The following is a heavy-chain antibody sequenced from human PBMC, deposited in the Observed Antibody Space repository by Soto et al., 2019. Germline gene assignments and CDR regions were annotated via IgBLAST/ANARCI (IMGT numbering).Heavy chain of an antibody. D-gene: IGHD3-10*01. CDR2: TYYRSKWFH. CDR1: GDSVSSDITS. V-gene: IGHV6-1*01. Sequence: SQTPSLTCAISGDSVSSDITSWNWIRPSPSRGLEWLGRTYYRSKWFHDYAASVKSRITINPDTSKNQFSLELNSMTPEDTAVYYCARGNALDVWGQGTVVTVSS. CDR3: ARGNALDV. J-gene: IGHJ3*01.